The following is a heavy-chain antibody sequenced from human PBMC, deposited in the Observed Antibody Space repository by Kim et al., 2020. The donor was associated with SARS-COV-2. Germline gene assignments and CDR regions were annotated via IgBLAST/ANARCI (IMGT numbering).Heavy chain of an antibody. D-gene: IGHD3-10*01. CDR3: ARDPGITMVRGVIITEPRYYYYYGMDV. CDR2: IYYSGST. CDR1: GGSISSSSYY. J-gene: IGHJ6*02. Sequence: SETLSLTCTVSGGSISSSSYYWGWIRQPPGKGLEWIGSIYYSGSTYYNPSLKSRVTISVDTSKNQFSLKLSSVTAADTAVYYCARDPGITMVRGVIITEPRYYYYYGMDVWGQGTTVTVSS. V-gene: IGHV4-39*07.